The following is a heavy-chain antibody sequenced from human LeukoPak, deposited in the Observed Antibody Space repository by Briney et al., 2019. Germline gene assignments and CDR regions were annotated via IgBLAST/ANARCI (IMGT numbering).Heavy chain of an antibody. CDR3: AGTYYYGSGSYYDYYYGMDV. CDR2: IYYSGST. V-gene: IGHV4-59*01. D-gene: IGHD3-10*01. J-gene: IGHJ6*04. CDR1: GGSISSYY. Sequence: SETLSLTCTVSGGSISSYYWSWIRQPPGKGLEWIRYIYYSGSTNYNPSLKSRVTISVDTSKNQFSLKLSSVAAADTAVYYCAGTYYYGSGSYYDYYYGMDVWGKGTTVTVSS.